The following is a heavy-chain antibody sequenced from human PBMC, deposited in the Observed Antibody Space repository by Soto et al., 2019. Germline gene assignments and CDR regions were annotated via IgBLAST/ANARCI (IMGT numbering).Heavy chain of an antibody. CDR1: GVTFTSYA. D-gene: IGHD3-10*01. CDR2: ISKSGDST. CDR3: AKGSFGFDY. J-gene: IGHJ4*02. V-gene: IGHV3-23*01. Sequence: EVQLLESGGGLVQPGGSLRLSCAASGVTFTSYAMTWVRQVPGEGLQWVSSISKSGDSTYYADSVKGRFTTSRDNSKNKLYLQMNSLRAEDTAIYYCAKGSFGFDYWGQGTLVIVSS.